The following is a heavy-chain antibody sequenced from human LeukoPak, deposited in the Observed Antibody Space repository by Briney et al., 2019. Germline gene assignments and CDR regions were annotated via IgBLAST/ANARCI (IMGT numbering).Heavy chain of an antibody. J-gene: IGHJ5*02. CDR1: GGTFSSYA. V-gene: IGHV1-69*13. CDR3: ARGPNEGSDWFDP. CDR2: IIPIFGTA. Sequence: SVKVSCKASGGTFSSYAISWVRQAPGQGLEWMGGIIPIFGTANYAQKFQGRVTITADESTSTAYMELSSLRSEDTAVYYCARGPNEGSDWFDPWGQGTLIIVSS.